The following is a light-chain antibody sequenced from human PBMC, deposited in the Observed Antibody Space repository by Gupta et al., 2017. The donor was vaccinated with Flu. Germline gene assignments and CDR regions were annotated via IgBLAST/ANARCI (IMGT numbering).Light chain of an antibody. Sequence: PSPLSASVGDRVTITCRASQSISRYLNWYQQKPGRVPELLIYEASNLQSGVPSRFSGSGAGTDFTLSISRLQPEDFATYYCQQSDSTPLAFGGGTKVEVK. J-gene: IGKJ4*01. CDR1: QSISRY. CDR2: EAS. V-gene: IGKV1-39*01. CDR3: QQSDSTPLA.